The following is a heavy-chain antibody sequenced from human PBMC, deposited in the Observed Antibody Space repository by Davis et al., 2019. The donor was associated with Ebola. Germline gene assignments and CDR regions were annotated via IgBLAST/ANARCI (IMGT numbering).Heavy chain of an antibody. CDR2: INWSGDTT. V-gene: IGHV3-20*04. CDR1: GFTFSTQW. D-gene: IGHD5-24*01. CDR3: ARSQIGDGYSYYYYYGMDV. J-gene: IGHJ6*04. Sequence: GESLKISCAASGFTFSTQWMHWVRQVPGKGLEWVSGINWSGDTTGYADSVKGRFTISRDNAKNSLYLQMNSLRAEDTAVYYCARSQIGDGYSYYYYYGMDVWGKGTTVTVSS.